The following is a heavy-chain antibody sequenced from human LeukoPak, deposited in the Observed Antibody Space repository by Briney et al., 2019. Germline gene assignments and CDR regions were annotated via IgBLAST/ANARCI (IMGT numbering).Heavy chain of an antibody. Sequence: GGSLRLSCGAWGCTYSSYAMHWVRHAPGKGGECVSAISCSGGSTFYADSMKGRFTISRDNSKNTLYLQMNSLRAEDTAVYYCAKAARRWYGWVPFDYWGQGTLVTVSS. CDR1: GCTYSSYA. CDR3: AKAARRWYGWVPFDY. J-gene: IGHJ4*02. CDR2: ISCSGGST. D-gene: IGHD2-15*01. V-gene: IGHV3-23*01.